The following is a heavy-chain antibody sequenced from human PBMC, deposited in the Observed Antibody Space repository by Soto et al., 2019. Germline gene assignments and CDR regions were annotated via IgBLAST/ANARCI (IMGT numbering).Heavy chain of an antibody. CDR3: TRHRDYCSGGSCYTPDFDY. Sequence: EVQLVESGGGLVQPGGSLKLSCAASGFTFSGSAMHWVRQASGKGLEWVGRIRSKANSYATAYAASVKGRFTISRDDSKNTAYRQMNSLKTEDTAVYYCTRHRDYCSGGSCYTPDFDYWGQGTLVTVSS. CDR1: GFTFSGSA. J-gene: IGHJ4*02. D-gene: IGHD2-15*01. V-gene: IGHV3-73*02. CDR2: IRSKANSYAT.